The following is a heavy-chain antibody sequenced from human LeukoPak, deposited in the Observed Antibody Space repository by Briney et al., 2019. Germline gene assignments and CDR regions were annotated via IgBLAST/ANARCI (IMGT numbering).Heavy chain of an antibody. J-gene: IGHJ4*02. D-gene: IGHD3-10*01. CDR1: GFTFSSHE. CDR3: AGSAPYGYFDY. V-gene: IGHV3-48*03. Sequence: PGGSLRLSCAASGFTFSSHEMNWVRQAPGKGLEWVSYISSSGSTTYYADSVKGRFTISRDNAKNSLYLQVNTLRADDMAVYYCAGSAPYGYFDYWGQGTLVTVSS. CDR2: ISSSGSTT.